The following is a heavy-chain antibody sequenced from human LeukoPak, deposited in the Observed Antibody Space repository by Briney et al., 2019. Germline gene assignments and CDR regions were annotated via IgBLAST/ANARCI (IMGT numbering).Heavy chain of an antibody. Sequence: GSLRLSCAASGFTFSSYAMHWVRQAPGKGLEWVAVISYDGSNIYYTDSVKGRFTISRDNSKNTLYLQMDSLRAEDTAVYYCARDSYDFWSGYPYWGQGTLVTVSS. CDR2: ISYDGSNI. J-gene: IGHJ4*02. V-gene: IGHV3-30-3*01. CDR3: ARDSYDFWSGYPY. D-gene: IGHD3-3*01. CDR1: GFTFSSYA.